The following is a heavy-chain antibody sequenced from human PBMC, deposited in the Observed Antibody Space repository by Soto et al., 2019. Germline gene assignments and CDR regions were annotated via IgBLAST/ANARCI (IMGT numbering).Heavy chain of an antibody. CDR1: GFTLSGYA. CDR3: ARRARPDFYYMDV. Sequence: EVQLAESGGGLAQPGGSLRLSCAASGFTLSGYAMDWVRQAPGKGLEYVSGISSNGVGKYYANSVKGRFTISRDNSKNTVYLQMGSLRPEDMGVYYCARRARPDFYYMDVWGKGTTVTVSS. J-gene: IGHJ6*03. D-gene: IGHD6-6*01. V-gene: IGHV3-64*01. CDR2: ISSNGVGK.